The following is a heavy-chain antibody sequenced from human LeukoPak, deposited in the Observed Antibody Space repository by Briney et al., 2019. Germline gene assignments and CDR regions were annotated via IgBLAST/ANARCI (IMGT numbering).Heavy chain of an antibody. J-gene: IGHJ4*02. CDR3: AKEGPYCGGDCYYFDY. CDR1: GFTFSIYG. V-gene: IGHV3-30*02. D-gene: IGHD2-21*02. Sequence: GGSLRLSCAASGFTFSIYGMHWVRQAPGKGLDWVAYIRYDGSNKQYADSVKGRFTISRDNSKNTLYLQMNSLRAEDTAVYYCAKEGPYCGGDCYYFDYWGQGTLVTVSS. CDR2: IRYDGSNK.